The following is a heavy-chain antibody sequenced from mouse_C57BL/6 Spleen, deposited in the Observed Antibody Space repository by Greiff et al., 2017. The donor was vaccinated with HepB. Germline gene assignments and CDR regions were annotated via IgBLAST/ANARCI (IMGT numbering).Heavy chain of an antibody. J-gene: IGHJ4*01. CDR1: GYTFTSYW. D-gene: IGHD4-1*01. V-gene: IGHV1-69*01. Sequence: VQLQQPGAELVMPGASVKLSCKASGYTFTSYWMHWVKQRPGQGLEWIGEIDPSDSYTNYNQKFKGKSTLTVDKSSSTAYMQLSSLTSEDSAVYYCARRRSNCDHAMDYWGQGTSVTVSS. CDR3: ARRRSNCDHAMDY. CDR2: IDPSDSYT.